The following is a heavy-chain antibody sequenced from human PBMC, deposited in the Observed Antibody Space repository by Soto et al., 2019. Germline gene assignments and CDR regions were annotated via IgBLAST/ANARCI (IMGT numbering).Heavy chain of an antibody. Sequence: SETLSLTCTVSGGSISNYYWSWIRQPPGRGLEWIGHIFYSGSTNYNPALKSRVTISVDTSKSQFSLKLSSVTAADTAVYYCARGARGSYLQYYFDYWGQGTLVTVSS. CDR3: ARGARGSYLQYYFDY. J-gene: IGHJ4*02. CDR2: IFYSGST. D-gene: IGHD1-26*01. V-gene: IGHV4-59*12. CDR1: GGSISNYY.